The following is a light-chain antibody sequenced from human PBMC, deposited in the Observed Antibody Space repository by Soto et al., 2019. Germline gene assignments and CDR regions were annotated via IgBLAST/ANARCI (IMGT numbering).Light chain of an antibody. Sequence: QSVLTQPASVSGSPGQSITISCTGTFSDVGAYNYVSWYQQHPGRAPRLMIYEVSNRPSGVSNRFSGSKSGNTASLTISGLQADDEADYYCSSCTTTTTPYVFGTGTKLTVL. V-gene: IGLV2-14*01. CDR1: FSDVGAYNY. J-gene: IGLJ1*01. CDR3: SSCTTTTTPYV. CDR2: EVS.